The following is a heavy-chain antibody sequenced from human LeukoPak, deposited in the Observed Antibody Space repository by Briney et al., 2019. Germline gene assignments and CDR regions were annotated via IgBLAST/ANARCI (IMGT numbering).Heavy chain of an antibody. CDR2: IGGSNGIT. D-gene: IGHD5-12*01. CDR1: RFTFNSCA. CDR3: ARNENSGWGYFDY. V-gene: IGHV3-23*01. Sequence: GGSLRLSCAASRFTFNSCAMSWVRQAPGKGLEWVLVIGGSNGITFYVGSVKGRFTISRDNSKDTLYLQMNSLRAEDTAVYYCARNENSGWGYFDYWGQGTLVTVSS. J-gene: IGHJ4*02.